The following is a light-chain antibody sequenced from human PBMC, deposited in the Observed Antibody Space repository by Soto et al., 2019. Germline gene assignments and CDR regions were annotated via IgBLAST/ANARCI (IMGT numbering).Light chain of an antibody. J-gene: IGKJ1*01. CDR3: QQYGSSPWT. CDR1: QSVSSSY. CDR2: GAS. V-gene: IGKV3-20*01. Sequence: EIVLTQSPGTLSLSPGERATLSCRPSQSVSSSYLAWYQQKPGQAPRXXIYGASSRATGIPDRFSGSGSGTDFTLTISRLEPEDFAVYYCQQYGSSPWTFGQGTQVDIK.